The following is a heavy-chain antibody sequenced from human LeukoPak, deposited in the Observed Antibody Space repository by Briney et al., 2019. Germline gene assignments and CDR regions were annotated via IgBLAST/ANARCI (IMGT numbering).Heavy chain of an antibody. V-gene: IGHV4-59*08. CDR2: IYYSGSA. D-gene: IGHD3-10*01. J-gene: IGHJ5*02. Sequence: SSETLSLTCTVSGGSINNYYWSWIRQPPGKGLEWIGYIYYSGSANYNPSLKSRVTISVDTSKNQFSLKLTSVTAADTAVYYCARHRDFYGSGTYSKMGWFDPWGQGTLVTVSS. CDR1: GGSINNYY. CDR3: ARHRDFYGSGTYSKMGWFDP.